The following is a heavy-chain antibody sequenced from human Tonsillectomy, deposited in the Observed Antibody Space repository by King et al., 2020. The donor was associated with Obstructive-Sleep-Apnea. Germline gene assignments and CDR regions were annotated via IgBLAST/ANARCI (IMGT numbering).Heavy chain of an antibody. Sequence: QLVQSGSELKKPGASVKVSCKTSGYTFTNYVMNWVRQAPGQGLEWMAWINTNTGNPTYAQAFTGRFVFSLDTSVSTAYLHISSLKAEDTAVYYCARVSYDSSGYYYVFDYWGQGTLVTVSS. CDR1: GYTFTNYV. CDR3: ARVSYDSSGYYYVFDY. J-gene: IGHJ4*02. V-gene: IGHV7-4-1*02. CDR2: INTNTGNP. D-gene: IGHD3-22*01.